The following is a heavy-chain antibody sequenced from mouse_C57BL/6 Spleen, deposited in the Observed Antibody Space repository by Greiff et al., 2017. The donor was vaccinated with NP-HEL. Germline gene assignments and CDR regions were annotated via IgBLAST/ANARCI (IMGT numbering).Heavy chain of an antibody. CDR2: IYPSDSET. CDR3: ARRHYGSKAWFAY. CDR1: GYTFTSYW. D-gene: IGHD1-1*01. Sequence: QVHVKQSGAELVRPGSSVKLSCKASGYTFTSYWMDWVKQRPGQGLEWIGNIYPSDSETHNNQKFQDKATLTVDKSSSTAYMQLSSLTSEDSAVYYCARRHYGSKAWFAYWGQGTLVTVSA. V-gene: IGHV1-61*01. J-gene: IGHJ3*01.